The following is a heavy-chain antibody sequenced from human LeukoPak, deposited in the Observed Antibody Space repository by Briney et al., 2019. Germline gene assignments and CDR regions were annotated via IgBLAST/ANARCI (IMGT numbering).Heavy chain of an antibody. CDR2: ISYDGSNK. CDR3: ARDLCSSTSCYLGYYYYGMDV. Sequence: GGSLRLSCAPPGFTFSSYAMHGVRQAPGKGLEWVAVISYDGSNKYYADSVKGRFTISRDNSKNTLYLQMNSLRAEDTAVYYCARDLCSSTSCYLGYYYYGMDVWGQGTTVTVSS. V-gene: IGHV3-30-3*01. J-gene: IGHJ6*02. D-gene: IGHD2-2*01. CDR1: GFTFSSYA.